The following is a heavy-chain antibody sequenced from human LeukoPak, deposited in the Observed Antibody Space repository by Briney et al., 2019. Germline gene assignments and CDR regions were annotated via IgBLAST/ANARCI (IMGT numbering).Heavy chain of an antibody. D-gene: IGHD1-14*01. CDR1: EFTFSNYA. CDR3: AKGSGINHYHWIDP. CDR2: ISGGGGST. V-gene: IGHV3-23*01. J-gene: IGHJ5*02. Sequence: GGSLRLSCAASEFTFSNYAMNWVRQAPGKGLEWVSGISGGGGSTYYADSVKGRFTISRDNSKNSLYLQMDSLRAEDTALYYCAKGSGINHYHWIDPWGQGTLVTVSS.